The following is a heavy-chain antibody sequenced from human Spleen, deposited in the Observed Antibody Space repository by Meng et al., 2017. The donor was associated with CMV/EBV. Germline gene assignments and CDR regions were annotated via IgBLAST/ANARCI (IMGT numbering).Heavy chain of an antibody. V-gene: IGHV1-18*01. CDR1: GYTFNSYG. D-gene: IGHD2-2*02. J-gene: IGHJ3*02. CDR2: IRPDNGDT. CDR3: ARVPIYGTAPFDI. Sequence: ASVKVSYKVSGYTFNSYGITWVRQAPGHGLEWMGWIRPDNGDTNYAQTLQGRVTMTTDTSTSTAFMELRTQRSNDTAVYYCARVPIYGTAPFDIWGQGTMVTVSS.